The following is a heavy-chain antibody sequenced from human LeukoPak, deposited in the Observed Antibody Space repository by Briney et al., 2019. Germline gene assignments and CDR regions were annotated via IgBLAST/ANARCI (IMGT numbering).Heavy chain of an antibody. CDR1: GFTFSNYY. CDR2: ISSSGDKT. CDR3: ARGSLVTSDY. V-gene: IGHV3-11*01. J-gene: IGHJ4*02. Sequence: PGGSLRLSCAASGFTFSNYYMSWIRQAPGKGLEWVSYISSSGDKTYHADSVKGRFTISRDNAKNSLYLQMNSLRAEDTAVYYCARGSLVTSDYWGQGTLVTVSS. D-gene: IGHD2-21*02.